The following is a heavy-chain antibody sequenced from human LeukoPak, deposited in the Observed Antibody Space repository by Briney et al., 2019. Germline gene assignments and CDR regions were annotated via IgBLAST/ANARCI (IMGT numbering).Heavy chain of an antibody. CDR2: IYYSGST. CDR1: GGSFSGYY. Sequence: SETLSLTCAVYGGSFSGYYWSWIRQHPGKGLEWIGYIYYSGSTYYNPSLKSRVTISVDTSRNQFSLKLSSVTAADTAVYYCARGLTYYYDSSGYYYENSGYFDYWGQGTLVTVSS. CDR3: ARGLTYYYDSSGYYYENSGYFDY. D-gene: IGHD3-22*01. J-gene: IGHJ4*02. V-gene: IGHV4-31*11.